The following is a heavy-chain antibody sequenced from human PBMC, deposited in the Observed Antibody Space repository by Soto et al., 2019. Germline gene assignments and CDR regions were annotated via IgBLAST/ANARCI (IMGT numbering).Heavy chain of an antibody. Sequence: QAQLVESGGGVVQPGRSLRLSCAASGFAFSSYGMHWVRQAPGTGLEWVAVISYDGSLQHYADSVKGRFTISRDNSKNTVLLQMRSLRAEDTAVYYCVSDRGYGHASVPYSWGQGTLVSVSS. CDR2: ISYDGSLQ. CDR1: GFAFSSYG. CDR3: VSDRGYGHASVPYS. J-gene: IGHJ4*02. V-gene: IGHV3-30*03. D-gene: IGHD5-18*01.